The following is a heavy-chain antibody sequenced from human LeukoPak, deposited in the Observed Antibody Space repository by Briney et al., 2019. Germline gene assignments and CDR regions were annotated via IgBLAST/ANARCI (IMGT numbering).Heavy chain of an antibody. D-gene: IGHD1-14*01. CDR3: AKVLQGPPNPSVTTDAFDI. CDR2: ISYDGSNK. Sequence: PGGSLRLSCAASGFTFSSYGMHWVRQAPGKGLEWVAVISYDGSNKYYADSVKGRFTISRDNSKNTLYLQMNSLRAEDTAVYYCAKVLQGPPNPSVTTDAFDIWGQGTMVTVSS. J-gene: IGHJ3*02. V-gene: IGHV3-30*18. CDR1: GFTFSSYG.